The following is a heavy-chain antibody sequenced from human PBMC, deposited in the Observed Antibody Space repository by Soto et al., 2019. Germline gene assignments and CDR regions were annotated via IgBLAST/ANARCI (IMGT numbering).Heavy chain of an antibody. Sequence: QVHLVESGGGLVQPGGSLRLSCAASGFTFSDYYMSWIRQAPGKGLEWISYISSSGSTIYYADSVKGRFTISRDNAKNSLYLQMNSLRAEDTALYYCASHHYSGWYLFDYWGQGTLVTVSS. V-gene: IGHV3-11*01. CDR2: ISSSGSTI. CDR1: GFTFSDYY. D-gene: IGHD6-19*01. CDR3: ASHHYSGWYLFDY. J-gene: IGHJ4*02.